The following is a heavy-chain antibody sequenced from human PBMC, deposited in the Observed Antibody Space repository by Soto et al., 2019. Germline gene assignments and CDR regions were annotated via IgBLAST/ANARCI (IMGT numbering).Heavy chain of an antibody. D-gene: IGHD2-2*01. J-gene: IGHJ4*02. CDR2: IYYSGST. CDR3: ASRSSYCRHTTCYEEYFDY. V-gene: IGHV4-39*01. Sequence: QLQLQESGPGLVKPSETLSLTCTVSGGSISSRSFYWGWIRQPPGMGLEWIGSIYYSGSTDYDPSLKSRLSISVYTSKNQFSRRLSSVTAAYTAVYYCASRSSYCRHTTCYEEYFDYWGQGILVTVSS. CDR1: GGSISSRSFY.